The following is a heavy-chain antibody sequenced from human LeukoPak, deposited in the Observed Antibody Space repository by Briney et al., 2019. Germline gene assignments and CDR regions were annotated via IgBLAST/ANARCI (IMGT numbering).Heavy chain of an antibody. CDR3: ARDLRYPEIMDYGSGSLYFDY. CDR2: IKQDGSEK. Sequence: GGSLRLSCAASGFTFSSYWMSWVRQAPGKGLEWVANIKQDGSEKYYVDSVKGRFTISRDNAKNSLYLQMNSLRAEDTAVYYCARDLRYPEIMDYGSGSLYFDYWGQGTLVTVSS. J-gene: IGHJ4*02. V-gene: IGHV3-7*01. CDR1: GFTFSSYW. D-gene: IGHD3-10*01.